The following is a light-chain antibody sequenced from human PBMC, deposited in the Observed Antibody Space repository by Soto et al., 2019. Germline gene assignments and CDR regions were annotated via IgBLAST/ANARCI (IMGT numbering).Light chain of an antibody. CDR3: QRYKSAPPLFT. V-gene: IGKV1-27*01. CDR2: AAS. J-gene: IGKJ3*01. Sequence: DIQMTQSPSSLSASVGDRVTITCRASQDISNSLAWYQQKPGKVPKLVIYAASTLQSGVPSRFSGSGSGTDFPLTISSLQPEDVATYYCQRYKSAPPLFTFGPGTKVEIK. CDR1: QDISNS.